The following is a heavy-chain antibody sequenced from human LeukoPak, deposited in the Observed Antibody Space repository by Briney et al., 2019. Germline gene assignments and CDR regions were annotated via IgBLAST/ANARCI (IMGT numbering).Heavy chain of an antibody. J-gene: IGHJ4*02. Sequence: GGSLRLSCAASGFTFSSYAMSWVRQAPGKGLEWVSAISGSGGSTYYADSVKGRFTISRDNSKNTPYLQMNSLRAEDTAVYYCAKAHHELRYFDWSRWGQGTLVTVSS. D-gene: IGHD3-9*01. V-gene: IGHV3-23*01. CDR3: AKAHHELRYFDWSR. CDR1: GFTFSSYA. CDR2: ISGSGGST.